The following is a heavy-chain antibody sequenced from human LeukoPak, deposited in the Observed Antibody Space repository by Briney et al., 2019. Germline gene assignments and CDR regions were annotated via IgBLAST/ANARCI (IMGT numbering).Heavy chain of an antibody. CDR2: IIPILDIA. CDR1: GGTFSSHG. J-gene: IGHJ4*02. Sequence: GASVKVSCKASGGTFSSHGISWVRQAPGQGLEWMGRIIPILDIANYAQKFQGRVTITADKSTSTAYMELSSLRSEDTAVYYCARVVSSGYSYYFDYWGQGTLVTVSS. CDR3: ARVVSSGYSYYFDY. V-gene: IGHV1-69*04. D-gene: IGHD3-22*01.